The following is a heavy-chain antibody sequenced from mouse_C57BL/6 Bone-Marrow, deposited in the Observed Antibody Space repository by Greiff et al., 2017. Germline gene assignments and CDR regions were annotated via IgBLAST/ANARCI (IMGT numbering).Heavy chain of an antibody. D-gene: IGHD1-1*01. Sequence: EVQGVESGGGLVQPKGSLKLSCAASGFSFNTYAMNWVRQAPGKGLEWVARIRSKSNNYATYYADSVKDRFTISRDDSESMLYLQMNNLKTEDTAMYYCVRQLRGFAYWGQGTLVTVSA. CDR3: VRQLRGFAY. CDR1: GFSFNTYA. J-gene: IGHJ3*01. V-gene: IGHV10-1*01. CDR2: IRSKSNNYAT.